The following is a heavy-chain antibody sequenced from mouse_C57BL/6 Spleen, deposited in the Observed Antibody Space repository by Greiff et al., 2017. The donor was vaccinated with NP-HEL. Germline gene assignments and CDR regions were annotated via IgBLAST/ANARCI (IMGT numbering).Heavy chain of an antibody. V-gene: IGHV1-42*01. CDR1: GYSFTGYY. CDR3: ARGYDGYDGRFAY. Sequence: EVKLQESGPELVKPGASVKISCKASGYSFTGYYMNWVKQSPEKSLEWIGEINPSTGGTTYNQKFKAKATLTVDKSSSTAYMQLKSLTSEDSAVYYCARGYDGYDGRFAYWGQGTLVTVSA. D-gene: IGHD2-2*01. J-gene: IGHJ3*01. CDR2: INPSTGGT.